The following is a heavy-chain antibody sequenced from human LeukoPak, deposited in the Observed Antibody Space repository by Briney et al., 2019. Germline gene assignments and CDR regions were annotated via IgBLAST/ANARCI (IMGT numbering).Heavy chain of an antibody. CDR2: IYYSGST. CDR1: GGSISSGGYY. Sequence: SETLSLTCTVSGGSISSGGYYWSWIRQHPGKGLEWIGYIYYSGSTYYNPSLKSRVTMSVDTSKNQFSLKLSSVTAADTAVYYCARSQAAGWYVEYFQHWGQGTLVTVSS. D-gene: IGHD6-19*01. CDR3: ARSQAAGWYVEYFQH. V-gene: IGHV4-31*03. J-gene: IGHJ1*01.